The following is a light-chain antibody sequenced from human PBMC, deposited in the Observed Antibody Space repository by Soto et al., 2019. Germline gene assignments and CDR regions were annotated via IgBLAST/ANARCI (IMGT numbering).Light chain of an antibody. J-gene: IGKJ4*01. CDR3: QQYSDWPLT. Sequence: EIVLTQSPATLSLSPGERATLSCRASQSVRSHLAWFQQKPGQAPRLLMYGVSTRTTGMPDRFSGSGSGTEFTLIISSLQSEDFAVYYCQQYSDWPLTFGGGTKVEIK. CDR1: QSVRSH. CDR2: GVS. V-gene: IGKV3D-15*01.